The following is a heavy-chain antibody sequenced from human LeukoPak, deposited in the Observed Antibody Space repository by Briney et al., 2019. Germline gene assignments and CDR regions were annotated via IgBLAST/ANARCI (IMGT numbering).Heavy chain of an antibody. Sequence: GGSLRLSCAASGFTFSSYNMNWVRQAPGKGLEWVSYISTSSNTIYYADSVKGRFTISRDNAKNSLYLQMNDLRAEDTAVYYCARVGSYGMDVWGQGTTVTVSS. D-gene: IGHD3-10*01. V-gene: IGHV3-48*01. CDR2: ISTSSNTI. CDR1: GFTFSSYN. CDR3: ARVGSYGMDV. J-gene: IGHJ6*02.